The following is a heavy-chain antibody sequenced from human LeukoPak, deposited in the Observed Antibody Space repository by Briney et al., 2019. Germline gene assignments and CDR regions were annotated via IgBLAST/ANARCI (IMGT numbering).Heavy chain of an antibody. D-gene: IGHD3-10*01. CDR1: GGSISSYY. CDR2: IYYSGST. Sequence: SETLSLTCTASGGSISSYYWSWIRQPPGKGLEWIGYIYYSGSTNYNPSLKSRVSISVDTSKNQFSLKLSSVTAADTAVYYCARVGLRGVIILWFDPWGQGTLVTVSS. J-gene: IGHJ5*02. V-gene: IGHV4-59*01. CDR3: ARVGLRGVIILWFDP.